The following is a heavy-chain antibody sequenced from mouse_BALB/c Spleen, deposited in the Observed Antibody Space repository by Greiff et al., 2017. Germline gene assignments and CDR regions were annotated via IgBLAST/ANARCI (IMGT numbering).Heavy chain of an antibody. V-gene: IGHV5-17*02. D-gene: IGHD1-1*01. J-gene: IGHJ4*01. CDR1: GFTFSSFG. Sequence: EVQVVESGGGLVQPGGSRKLSCAASGFTFSSFGMHWVRQAPEKGLEWVAYISSGSSTIYYADTVKGRFTISRDNPKNTLFLQMTSLRSEDTAMYYCARYWAFGYGSSYGAMDYWGQGTSVTVSS. CDR3: ARYWAFGYGSSYGAMDY. CDR2: ISSGSSTI.